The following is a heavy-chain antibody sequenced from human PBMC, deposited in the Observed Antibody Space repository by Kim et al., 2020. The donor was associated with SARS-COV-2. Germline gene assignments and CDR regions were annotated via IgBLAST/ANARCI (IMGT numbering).Heavy chain of an antibody. Sequence: GGSLRLSCAASGINFDDYAMHWVRQAPGRGLEWVSLISGDGGNTNYADSVKGRFTISRDNSKNSLYLQMNSLRTEDTALYYCAKTYSSGWYECWGQGTLVTVSS. CDR3: AKTYSSGWYEC. V-gene: IGHV3-43*02. J-gene: IGHJ4*02. CDR2: ISGDGGNT. D-gene: IGHD6-19*01. CDR1: GINFDDYA.